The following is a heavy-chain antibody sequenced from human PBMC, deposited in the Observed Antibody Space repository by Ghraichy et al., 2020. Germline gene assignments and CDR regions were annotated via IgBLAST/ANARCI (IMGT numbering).Heavy chain of an antibody. D-gene: IGHD3-22*01. CDR2: ISGGGDST. V-gene: IGHV3-23*01. Sequence: LSLTCAASGFTFPRYAMSWVRQAPGKGLEWVSAISGGGDSTNYADSVKGRFTISRDNSRNTLYLGMNSLRVEDTATYYCAKKKDSSGYFNDWGQGTLVTVSS. CDR3: AKKKDSSGYFND. CDR1: GFTFPRYA. J-gene: IGHJ4*02.